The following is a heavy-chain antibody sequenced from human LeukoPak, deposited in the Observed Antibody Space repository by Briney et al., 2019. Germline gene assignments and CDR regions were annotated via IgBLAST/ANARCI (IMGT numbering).Heavy chain of an antibody. D-gene: IGHD3-22*01. CDR1: GFTFSSYW. J-gene: IGHJ4*02. CDR2: IKQDGSEK. Sequence: GGSLRLSCAASGFTFSSYWMSWVRQAPGKGLEWVANIKQDGSEKYYVDSVKGRFTISRDNAKNSLYLQMNSLRAEDTAVYYCARDRWYDSSGYYDYWGQGTLVTVSS. V-gene: IGHV3-7*01. CDR3: ARDRWYDSSGYYDY.